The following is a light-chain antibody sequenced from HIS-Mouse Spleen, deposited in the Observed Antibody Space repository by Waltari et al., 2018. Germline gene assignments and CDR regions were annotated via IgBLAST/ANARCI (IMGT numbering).Light chain of an antibody. CDR3: NSRDSSGNHVV. V-gene: IGLV3-19*01. CDR2: GKN. J-gene: IGLJ2*01. CDR1: SLRSYY. Sequence: SSELTQDPAVSVALGQTVRITCQGDSLRSYYASWYQQQPGQAPVLVTYGKNNRPSGSPDRFSDSSSGNTASLTITGAQAEDEADYYCNSRDSSGNHVVFGGGTKLTVL.